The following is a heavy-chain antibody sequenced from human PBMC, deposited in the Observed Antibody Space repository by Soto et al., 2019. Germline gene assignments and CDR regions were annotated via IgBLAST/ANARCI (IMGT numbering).Heavy chain of an antibody. CDR3: AREAAAPVYYYYGTDV. CDR1: GFTFSSYA. J-gene: IGHJ6*02. V-gene: IGHV3-30-3*01. Sequence: SLRLSCSASGFTFSSYAMHLVRQAPGKGLEWVAVISYDGSNKYYADSVKGRFTISRDNSKNTLYLQMNSLRAEDTAVYYCAREAAAPVYYYYGTDVWGQGTTVTVSS. D-gene: IGHD2-2*01. CDR2: ISYDGSNK.